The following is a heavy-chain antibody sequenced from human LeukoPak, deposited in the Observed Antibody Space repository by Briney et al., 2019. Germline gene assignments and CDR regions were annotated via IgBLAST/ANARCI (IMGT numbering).Heavy chain of an antibody. Sequence: GGSLTLSCAASGFTFDDYAMHWVRQAPGKGLEWVSGINWNSGDVGYADSVKGRFTISRDNAKNSLYLQMNSLRAEDTAFYYCAKDRNYRDLDSLDIWGQGTMVTVSS. J-gene: IGHJ3*02. D-gene: IGHD5-24*01. CDR1: GFTFDDYA. CDR2: INWNSGDV. V-gene: IGHV3-9*01. CDR3: AKDRNYRDLDSLDI.